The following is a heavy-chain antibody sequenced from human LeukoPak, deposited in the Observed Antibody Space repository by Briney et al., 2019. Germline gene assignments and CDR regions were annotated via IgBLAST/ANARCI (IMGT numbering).Heavy chain of an antibody. V-gene: IGHV3-23*01. CDR3: AKATTAIVVDNFFDY. D-gene: IGHD3-22*01. Sequence: GSLRLSCAASGFTFSSFSMNWVRQAPGKGLEWVSAISGNGGATYYADSVKGRFTISRDNSKNTLHLQMNSLRAEDAALYYCAKATTAIVVDNFFDYWGQGTLVSVSS. CDR1: GFTFSSFS. CDR2: ISGNGGAT. J-gene: IGHJ4*02.